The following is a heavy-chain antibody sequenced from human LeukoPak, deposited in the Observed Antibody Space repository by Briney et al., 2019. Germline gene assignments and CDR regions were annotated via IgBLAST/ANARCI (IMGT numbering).Heavy chain of an antibody. D-gene: IGHD5-24*01. J-gene: IGHJ4*02. CDR2: IYHNGST. Sequence: PAETLSLTCTVSGGSISSYYWSWIRQPPGKGLEWIGFIYHNGSTNYNPSLKSRVPITVDTSKTPFSLKLSSVTAADTAVYYCARGRWLQLPDYWGQGTLVTVS. CDR3: ARGRWLQLPDY. CDR1: GGSISSYY. V-gene: IGHV4-59*08.